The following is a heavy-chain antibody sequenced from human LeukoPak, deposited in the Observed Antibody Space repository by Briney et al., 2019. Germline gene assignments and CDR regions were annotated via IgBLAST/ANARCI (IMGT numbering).Heavy chain of an antibody. V-gene: IGHV4-39*01. CDR1: GDSISTSSYS. J-gene: IGHJ4*02. D-gene: IGHD6-19*01. CDR2: IYNSGST. CDR3: ARHGWLVHLFFDY. Sequence: SETLSLTCTVSGDSISTSSYSWGWIRQPPGKGLEWIGSIYNSGSTYYNPSLKSRVTISVDTSKTQFSLKLSSVTAADTTVYYCARHGWLVHLFFDYWGQGTLVTVSS.